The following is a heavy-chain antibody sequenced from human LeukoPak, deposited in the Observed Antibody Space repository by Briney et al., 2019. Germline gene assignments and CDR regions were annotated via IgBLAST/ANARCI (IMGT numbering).Heavy chain of an antibody. V-gene: IGHV4-39*07. CDR3: ARGPVTKGPSDY. CDR2: INHSGST. D-gene: IGHD4-17*01. CDR1: GGSISSSSYY. J-gene: IGHJ4*02. Sequence: PSETLSLTCTVSGGSISSSSYYWGWIRQPPGKGLEWIGEINHSGSTNYNPSLKSRVTISVDTSKNQFSLKLSSVTAADTAVYYCARGPVTKGPSDYWGQGTLVTVSS.